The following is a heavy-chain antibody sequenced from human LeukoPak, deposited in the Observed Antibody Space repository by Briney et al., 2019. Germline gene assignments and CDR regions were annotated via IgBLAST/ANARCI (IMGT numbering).Heavy chain of an antibody. V-gene: IGHV3-30-3*01. J-gene: IGHJ4*02. CDR3: AKDGPPGGY. CDR2: ISYDGSNK. Sequence: PGGSLRLSCAASGFTFSSYAMHWVRQAPGKGLEWVAVISYDGSNKYYADSVKGRFTISRDNSKNTLYLQMNSLRAEDTAVYSCAKDGPPGGYWGQGTLVTVSS. D-gene: IGHD2-15*01. CDR1: GFTFSSYA.